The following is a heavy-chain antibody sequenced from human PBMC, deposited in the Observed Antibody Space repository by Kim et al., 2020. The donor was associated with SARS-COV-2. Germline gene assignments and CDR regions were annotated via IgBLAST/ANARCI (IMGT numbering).Heavy chain of an antibody. Sequence: WGSLRLSCRYPGFTVNDAWMSWVRQAPGKGLEWVGRIASKTEGGTTDYAAPVKGRFTISGDDSKNTVYLQMNSLKSDDTARYYCILGGAARSWLLNDYWGQGSLVTVSS. J-gene: IGHJ4*02. CDR3: ILGGAARSWLLNDY. D-gene: IGHD3-10*01. CDR1: GFTVNDAW. CDR2: IASKTEGGTT. V-gene: IGHV3-15*04.